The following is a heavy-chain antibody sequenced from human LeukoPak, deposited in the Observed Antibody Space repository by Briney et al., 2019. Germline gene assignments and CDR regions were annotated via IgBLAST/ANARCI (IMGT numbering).Heavy chain of an antibody. CDR1: GGSISSSSYY. CDR2: IYYSGST. Sequence: SETLSLTCTVSGGSISSSSYYWGWIRQPPGEGLEWIGSIYYSGSTYYNPSLKSRVTISVDTSKNQFSLKLSSVTAADTAVYYCARQKTSPLGYCSGGSCYFNWFDPWGQGTLVTVSS. CDR3: ARQKTSPLGYCSGGSCYFNWFDP. V-gene: IGHV4-39*01. J-gene: IGHJ5*02. D-gene: IGHD2-15*01.